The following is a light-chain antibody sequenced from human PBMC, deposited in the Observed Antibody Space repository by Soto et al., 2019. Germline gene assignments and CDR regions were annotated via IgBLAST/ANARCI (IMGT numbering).Light chain of an antibody. V-gene: IGLV2-14*01. Sequence: QSSLTHPASLSGSPGQSITISCTGTSSDVGGYDFVSWYQHHPGKAPKLIIYGVNNRPSGLSNRFSGSKSGNTASLTISGLQTEDEADYYCCSYTSSHTRVFGTGTKVTVL. CDR2: GVN. CDR1: SSDVGGYDF. CDR3: CSYTSSHTRV. J-gene: IGLJ1*01.